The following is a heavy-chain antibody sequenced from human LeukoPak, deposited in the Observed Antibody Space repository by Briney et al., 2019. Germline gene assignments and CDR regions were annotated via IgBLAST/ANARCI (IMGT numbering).Heavy chain of an antibody. CDR1: GFTFRSYG. CDR3: AREVAVAGPWYFDL. D-gene: IGHD6-19*01. Sequence: GGSLRLSCAASGFTFRSYGMHWVRQAPNKGLEWVAFIRYDGINKYYTDSVKGRFTISRDNSKNTLYLQMNSLRAEDTAVYYCAREVAVAGPWYFDLWGRGTLVTVSS. V-gene: IGHV3-30*02. CDR2: IRYDGINK. J-gene: IGHJ2*01.